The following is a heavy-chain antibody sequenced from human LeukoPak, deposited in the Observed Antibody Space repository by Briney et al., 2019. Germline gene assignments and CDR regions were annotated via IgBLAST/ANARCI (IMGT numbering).Heavy chain of an antibody. D-gene: IGHD2-21*02. Sequence: GGSLRLSCAASGFTFSSYAMHWGRQAPGKGLEWVAVISYDGSNKYYADSVKGRFTISRDNSKNTLYLQMNSLRAEDTAVYYCASSPYCGGDCYSFDYWGQGTLVTVSS. CDR3: ASSPYCGGDCYSFDY. V-gene: IGHV3-30-3*01. J-gene: IGHJ4*02. CDR1: GFTFSSYA. CDR2: ISYDGSNK.